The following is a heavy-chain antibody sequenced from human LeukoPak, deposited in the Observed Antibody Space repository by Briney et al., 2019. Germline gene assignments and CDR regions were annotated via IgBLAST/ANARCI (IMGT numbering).Heavy chain of an antibody. CDR2: ISSDGSKI. CDR1: GFIFSNYA. D-gene: IGHD3-10*01. V-gene: IGHV3-30*04. J-gene: IGHJ4*02. Sequence: PGRSLRLSCAASGFIFSNYAMHWVRQAPGKGLEWVALISSDGSKIYYADSVKGRFTISRDNSRNTLYLQMNSLRAEDTAVYYCAKDKLLWFGELSYFDYWGQGTLVTVSS. CDR3: AKDKLLWFGELSYFDY.